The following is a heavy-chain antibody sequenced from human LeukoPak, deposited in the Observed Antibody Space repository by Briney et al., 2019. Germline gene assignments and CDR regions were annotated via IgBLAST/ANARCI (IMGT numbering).Heavy chain of an antibody. D-gene: IGHD6-6*01. CDR3: ARGSRIAARQYWFDP. CDR2: MNPNSGNT. Sequence: ASVKVSCKASGYTFTSYDINWVRQATGQGLEWMGWMNPNSGNTGYAQKFQGRVTMTRNTSISTAYMELSSLRSEDTAVYYCARGSRIAARQYWFDPWGQGTLVTVSS. CDR1: GYTFTSYD. J-gene: IGHJ5*02. V-gene: IGHV1-8*01.